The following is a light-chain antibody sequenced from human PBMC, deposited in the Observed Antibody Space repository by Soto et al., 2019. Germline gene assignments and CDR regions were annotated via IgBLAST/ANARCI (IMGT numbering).Light chain of an antibody. CDR1: QSVSSSY. V-gene: IGKV3-20*01. J-gene: IGKJ3*01. Sequence: ELVLTQSPGTLSLSPGEIATLSCRASQSVSSSYLAWYQQKPGQAPRLLIYGASSRATGIPDRFSGSGSGTDFTLTISRLEPEDFAVYYCQQYGSSPPLFTFGPGTKVDIK. CDR2: GAS. CDR3: QQYGSSPPLFT.